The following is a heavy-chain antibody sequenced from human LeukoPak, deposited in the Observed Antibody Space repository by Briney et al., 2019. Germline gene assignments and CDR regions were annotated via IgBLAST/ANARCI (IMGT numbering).Heavy chain of an antibody. J-gene: IGHJ4*02. D-gene: IGHD3-10*01. CDR1: GFTFSSYG. CDR3: ARDRITMVRGIGDHYFDY. Sequence: GGSLRLSCAASGFTFSSYGMHWVRQAPGKGLEWVAVIWYDGSNKYYADSVKGRFTISRDNSKNTLYLQMNSLRAEDTAVYYCARDRITMVRGIGDHYFDYWGQGTLVTVSS. V-gene: IGHV3-33*01. CDR2: IWYDGSNK.